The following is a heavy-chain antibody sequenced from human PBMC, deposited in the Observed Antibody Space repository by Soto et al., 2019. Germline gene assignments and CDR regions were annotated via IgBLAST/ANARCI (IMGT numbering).Heavy chain of an antibody. V-gene: IGHV4-30-4*01. Sequence: PSETLSLTCTVSGGSISSGGYYWSWIRQPPGKGLEWIGYIYYSGSTYYNPSLKSRVTISVDTSKNQFSLKLSSVTAAGTAVYYCARVIPPLEFWFDPWGQGTLVTVSS. CDR1: GGSISSGGYY. J-gene: IGHJ5*02. CDR2: IYYSGST. CDR3: ARVIPPLEFWFDP. D-gene: IGHD3-10*01.